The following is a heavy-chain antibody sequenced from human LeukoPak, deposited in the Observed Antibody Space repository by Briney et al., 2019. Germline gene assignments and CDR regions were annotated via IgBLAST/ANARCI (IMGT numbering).Heavy chain of an antibody. V-gene: IGHV4-30-2*01. CDR3: AADLDGFQH. CDR1: GGSISSGGYS. Sequence: SETLSLTCAVSGGSISSGGYSWSWIRQPPGKGLEWIGYIYHSGSTYYNPSLKSRVTISVDRSKNQFSLKLSSVTVADTAVYYCAADLDGFQHWGQGTLVTVSS. CDR2: IYHSGST. D-gene: IGHD5-24*01. J-gene: IGHJ1*01.